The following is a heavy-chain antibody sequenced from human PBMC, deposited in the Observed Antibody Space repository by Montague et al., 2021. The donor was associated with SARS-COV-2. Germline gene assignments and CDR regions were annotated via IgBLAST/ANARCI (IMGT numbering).Heavy chain of an antibody. D-gene: IGHD6-19*01. V-gene: IGHV3-23*01. CDR1: GFIFGDYA. CDR3: AKASYSGGLFFESGSDF. J-gene: IGHJ4*02. CDR2: ISGDGATA. Sequence: SLRLSCAASGFIFGDYAINWVRQAPGKGLEWVASISGDGATAYYAESVLGRFAISRDNSKNTVLLQMDSLRVKDAAVYYCAKASYSGGLFFESGSDFWGQGTLVTVSS.